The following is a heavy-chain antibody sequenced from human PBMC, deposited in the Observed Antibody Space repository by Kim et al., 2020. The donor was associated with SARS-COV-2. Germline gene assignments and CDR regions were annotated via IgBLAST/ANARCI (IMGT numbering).Heavy chain of an antibody. CDR2: ISYDGSNK. Sequence: GGSLRLSCAASGFTFSSYGMHWVRQAPGKGLEWVAVISYDGSNKYYADSVKGRFTISRDNSKNTLYLQMNSLRAEYTAVYYCAKETSMVRGVVYYGMDVWGQGTTVTVSS. CDR1: GFTFSSYG. CDR3: AKETSMVRGVVYYGMDV. V-gene: IGHV3-30*18. J-gene: IGHJ6*02. D-gene: IGHD3-10*01.